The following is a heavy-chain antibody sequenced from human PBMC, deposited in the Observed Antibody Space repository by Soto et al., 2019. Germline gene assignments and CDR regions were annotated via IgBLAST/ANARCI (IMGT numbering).Heavy chain of an antibody. D-gene: IGHD5-18*01. V-gene: IGHV3-15*01. CDR2: IKSKSDGETA. CDR3: AITAMINRDSSTSFDY. Sequence: EVQLVESGGGSVKPGGSLRLSCAASGLTFSNVWMTWVRQAPGKGLEWVGRIKSKSDGETADVAAPVKARFTISRDDSKNTVFLEMNSLKSEDTALYYCAITAMINRDSSTSFDYWGRGTQATVSS. CDR1: GLTFSNVW. J-gene: IGHJ4*02.